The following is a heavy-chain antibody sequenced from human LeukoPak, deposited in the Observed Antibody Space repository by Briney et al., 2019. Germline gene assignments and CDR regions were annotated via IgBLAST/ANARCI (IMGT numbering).Heavy chain of an antibody. V-gene: IGHV1-69*04. Sequence: ASVKVSCKASGGTFSSYAISWVRQAPGQGLEWMGRIIPILGIANYAQKFQGRVTITADKSTSTAYMELSSLRSEDTAVYYCARDLTTVVTIYGMDVWGQGTTVTVSS. D-gene: IGHD4-17*01. CDR2: IIPILGIA. CDR1: GGTFSSYA. J-gene: IGHJ6*02. CDR3: ARDLTTVVTIYGMDV.